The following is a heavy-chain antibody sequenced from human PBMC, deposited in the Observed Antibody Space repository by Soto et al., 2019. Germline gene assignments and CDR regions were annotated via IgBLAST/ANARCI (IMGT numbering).Heavy chain of an antibody. CDR1: GFTFSSYA. CDR2: ISYDGSNK. CDR3: AREAYQGQWLTVPSPLYYGMDV. J-gene: IGHJ6*02. Sequence: QVPLVESGGGVVQPGRSLRLSCAASGFTFSSYAMHWVRQAPGKGLEWVAVISYDGSNKYYADSVKGRFTISRDNSKNTLYLQMNSLRAEDTAVYYCAREAYQGQWLTVPSPLYYGMDVWGQGTTVTVSS. V-gene: IGHV3-30-3*01. D-gene: IGHD6-19*01.